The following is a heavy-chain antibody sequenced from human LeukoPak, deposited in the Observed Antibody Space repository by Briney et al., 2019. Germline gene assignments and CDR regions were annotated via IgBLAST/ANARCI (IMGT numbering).Heavy chain of an antibody. V-gene: IGHV4-31*03. CDR2: IYHTGIT. D-gene: IGHD3-16*01. CDR1: GDSIGSGAHY. Sequence: SETLSLTCTVSGDSIGSGAHYYNWIRQHPGKGLEWIGYIYHTGITSYNPSLKSRVTMSVDTSLNQVSLKLSFLTAADTAVYYCAASSGVTLGRFWGQGTLVSVSS. CDR3: AASSGVTLGRF. J-gene: IGHJ1*01.